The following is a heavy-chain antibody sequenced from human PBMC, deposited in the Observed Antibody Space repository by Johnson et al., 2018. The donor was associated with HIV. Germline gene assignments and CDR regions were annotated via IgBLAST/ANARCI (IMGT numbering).Heavy chain of an antibody. D-gene: IGHD3-3*01. Sequence: VQLVESGGGLVQPGRSLRLSCAASGFTFSSYWMSWVRQAPGKGLEWVANIRQDGSEKHYVDSVKGRFTISRDNAKNSLYLQINSLRAEDTAVYYCARIQYNFWSGYYAGRNAFDIWGQGTMVTVSS. J-gene: IGHJ3*02. V-gene: IGHV3-7*01. CDR3: ARIQYNFWSGYYAGRNAFDI. CDR1: GFTFSSYW. CDR2: IRQDGSEK.